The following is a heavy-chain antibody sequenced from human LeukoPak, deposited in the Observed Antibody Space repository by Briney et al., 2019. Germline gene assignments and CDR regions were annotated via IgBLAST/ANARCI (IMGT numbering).Heavy chain of an antibody. Sequence: ASVKVSCKASGYTFTSYGISWVRQAPGQGLKWMGWISAYNGNTNYAQKLQGRVTMTTDTSTSTAYMELRSLRSDDTAVYYCASTRITIFGVVIIGGYYFDYWGQGTLVTVSS. J-gene: IGHJ4*02. CDR3: ASTRITIFGVVIIGGYYFDY. D-gene: IGHD3-3*01. V-gene: IGHV1-18*01. CDR1: GYTFTSYG. CDR2: ISAYNGNT.